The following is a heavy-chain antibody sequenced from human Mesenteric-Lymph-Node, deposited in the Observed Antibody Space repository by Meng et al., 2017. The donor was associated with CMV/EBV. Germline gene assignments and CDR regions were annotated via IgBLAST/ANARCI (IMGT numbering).Heavy chain of an antibody. CDR3: ARDRMGSSSWFYYYGMDV. CDR2: IDHSGST. V-gene: IGHV4-34*01. Sequence: SETLSLTCAVYGGSFNGYYWTWIRQPPGKGLEWIGEIDHSGSTDHNPSLKNRVTISVDTPKNQFSLRLSSVTAADTAVYYCARDRMGSSSWFYYYGMDVWGQGTTVTVSS. J-gene: IGHJ6*02. CDR1: GGSFNGYY. D-gene: IGHD6-13*01.